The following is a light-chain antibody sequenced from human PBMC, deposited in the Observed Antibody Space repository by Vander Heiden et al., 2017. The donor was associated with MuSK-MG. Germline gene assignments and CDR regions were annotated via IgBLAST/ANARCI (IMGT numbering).Light chain of an antibody. CDR2: DAS. V-gene: IGKV1-5*01. CDR1: QSISSW. J-gene: IGKJ3*01. CDR3: QQDNSYFFT. Sequence: DIQMTQSPSTLSASVGDRVTITCRASQSISSWLAWYQQKPGKAPKLLIYDASSLESGVPSTFSGSGSGTEFTLTISSLQPDDFATYYCQQDNSYFFTFGPGTKVDIK.